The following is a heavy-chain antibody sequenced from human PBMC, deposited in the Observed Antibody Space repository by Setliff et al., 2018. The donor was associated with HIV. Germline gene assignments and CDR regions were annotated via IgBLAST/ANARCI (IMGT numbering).Heavy chain of an antibody. Sequence: ASVKVSCKASGYTFTGYYMHWVRQAPGQGLEWMGWINPNNGGTNYAQKFQGRVTMTRDTSISTAYMELSRLRSDDTAVYYCATGPNCSGGSCYSNWFDPWGQGTLVTVSS. J-gene: IGHJ5*02. V-gene: IGHV1-2*02. CDR2: INPNNGGT. CDR1: GYTFTGYY. CDR3: ATGPNCSGGSCYSNWFDP. D-gene: IGHD2-15*01.